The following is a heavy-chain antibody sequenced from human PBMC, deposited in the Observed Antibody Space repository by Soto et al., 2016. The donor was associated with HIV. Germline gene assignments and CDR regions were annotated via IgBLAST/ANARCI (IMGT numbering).Heavy chain of an antibody. CDR3: AKDRRSKYSVLQYFRGMKYYGMDV. CDR1: GFTFDEYA. V-gene: IGHV3-43*02. J-gene: IGHJ6*02. CDR2: ISGDGGST. D-gene: IGHD3-9*01. Sequence: EVQLLESGGGVVQPGGSLRLSCAASGFTFDEYAMHWVRQAPGKGLEWVSLISGDGGSTYYADSVKGRFTISRDNSKKSLYLQMNSLKTEDTALYYXAKDRRSKYSVLQYFRGMKYYGMDVWGQGTTVTVS.